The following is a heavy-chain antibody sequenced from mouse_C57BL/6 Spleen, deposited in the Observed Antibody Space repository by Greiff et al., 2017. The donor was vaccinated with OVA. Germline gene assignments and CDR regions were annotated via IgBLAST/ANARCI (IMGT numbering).Heavy chain of an antibody. CDR2: INPSTGGT. D-gene: IGHD2-5*01. CDR1: GYSFTGYY. V-gene: IGHV1-42*01. CDR3: ARNSNYLYFEY. J-gene: IGHJ2*01. Sequence: EVQRVESGPELVKPGASVKISCKASGYSFTGYYMNWVKQSPEKSLEWIGEINPSTGGTTYNQKFKAKATLTVDKSSSTAYMQLKSLTSEDSAVYYSARNSNYLYFEYWGQGTTLTVSS.